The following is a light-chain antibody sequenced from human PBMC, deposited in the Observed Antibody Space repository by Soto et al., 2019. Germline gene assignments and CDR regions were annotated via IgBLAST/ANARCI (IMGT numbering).Light chain of an antibody. J-gene: IGLJ1*01. Sequence: QSVLTQPTSASGTPGQRVTISCSGSSSNIGTNTVNWYQHPPGAAPKLLIYSNNQRPSGVPDRFSGSKSGTSASLAISGLQSEDEADYYCAAWDDSLSGFVVFGTGTKLTVL. CDR3: AAWDDSLSGFVV. V-gene: IGLV1-44*01. CDR1: SSNIGTNT. CDR2: SNN.